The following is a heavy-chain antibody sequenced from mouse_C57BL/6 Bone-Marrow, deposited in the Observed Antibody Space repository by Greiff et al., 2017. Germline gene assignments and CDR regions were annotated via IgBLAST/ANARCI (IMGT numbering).Heavy chain of an antibody. J-gene: IGHJ2*01. V-gene: IGHV1-15*01. D-gene: IGHD5-1*01. CDR1: GYTFTDYE. CDR3: TIYLCFDY. CDR2: IDPETGGT. Sequence: VHLVESGAELVRPGASVTLSCKASGYTFTDYEMHWVKQTPVHGLEWIGAIDPETGGTAYNQKFKGKAILTADKSSSTAYMELRSLTSEDSAVYYCTIYLCFDYWGQGTTLTVSS.